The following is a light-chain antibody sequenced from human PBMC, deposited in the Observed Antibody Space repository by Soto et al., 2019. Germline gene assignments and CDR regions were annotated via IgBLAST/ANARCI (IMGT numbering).Light chain of an antibody. CDR1: ISNIRSNY. V-gene: IGLV1-51*01. J-gene: IGLJ2*01. CDR2: DDD. Sequence: QSVLTQPPSVSAAPGQKVTISCSGSISNIRSNYVSWYQQLPGTAPKLLIYDDDKRPSGIPDRFSGSKSGTSATLAITGLQTGDEADYYCGTWQTSLRGHVVFGGGTKVTVL. CDR3: GTWQTSLRGHVV.